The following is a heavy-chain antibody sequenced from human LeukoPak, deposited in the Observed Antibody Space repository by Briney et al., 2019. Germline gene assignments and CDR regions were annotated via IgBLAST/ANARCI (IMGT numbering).Heavy chain of an antibody. CDR1: GYTFTGYY. J-gene: IGHJ6*03. Sequence: ASVKVSCKASGYTFTGYYMHWVRQAPGQGLEWMGRINPNSGGTNYAQKFQGRGIMTRDKSISTAYMELSRLKSDDTTVYYCARAVAAGYYYMDVWGKGTTVTVSS. CDR2: INPNSGGT. CDR3: ARAVAAGYYYMDV. V-gene: IGHV1-2*06. D-gene: IGHD6-13*01.